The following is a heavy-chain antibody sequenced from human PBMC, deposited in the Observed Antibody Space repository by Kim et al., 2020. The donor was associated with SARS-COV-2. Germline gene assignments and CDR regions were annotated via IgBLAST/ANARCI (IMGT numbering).Heavy chain of an antibody. J-gene: IGHJ5*02. CDR3: ARNQDHTYRGSRKGWFDP. V-gene: IGHV4-31*03. CDR1: GGSISSGGYY. Sequence: SETLSLTCTVSGGSISSGGYYWSWIRQHPGKGLEWIGYIYYSGSTYYNPSLKSRVTISVDTSKNHFSLKLSSVTAADTAVYYCARNQDHTYRGSRKGWFDPGGQGTGVTV. CDR2: IYYSGST. D-gene: IGHD1-26*01.